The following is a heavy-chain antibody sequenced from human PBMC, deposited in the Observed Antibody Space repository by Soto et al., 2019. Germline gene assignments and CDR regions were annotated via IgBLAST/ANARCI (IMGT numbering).Heavy chain of an antibody. J-gene: IGHJ4*02. V-gene: IGHV4-34*01. CDR3: ARGISWPRIYFDY. D-gene: IGHD6-13*01. CDR2: INHSGST. CDR1: GGSFSGYY. Sequence: NPSETLSLTCAVYGGSFSGYYWSWIRQPPGKVLEWIGEINHSGSTNYNPSLKSRVTISVDTSKNQFSLKLSSVTAADTAVYYCARGISWPRIYFDYWGQGTLVTVSS.